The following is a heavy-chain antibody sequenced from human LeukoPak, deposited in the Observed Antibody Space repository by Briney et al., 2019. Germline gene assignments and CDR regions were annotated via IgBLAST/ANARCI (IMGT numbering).Heavy chain of an antibody. Sequence: SETLSLTCAVYGGSFSGYYWSWIRQPPGKGLEWIGEINHSGSTNYNPSLKSRVTISVDTSKNQFSLKLSSVTAADTAVYYCATMYDFWSGYSSSYYFDYWGQGTLVTVSS. CDR2: INHSGST. J-gene: IGHJ4*02. CDR3: ATMYDFWSGYSSSYYFDY. CDR1: GGSFSGYY. D-gene: IGHD3-3*01. V-gene: IGHV4-34*01.